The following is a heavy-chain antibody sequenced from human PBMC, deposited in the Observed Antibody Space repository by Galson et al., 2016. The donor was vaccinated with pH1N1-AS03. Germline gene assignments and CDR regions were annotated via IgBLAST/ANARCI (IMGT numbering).Heavy chain of an antibody. CDR2: IRQDGSDK. CDR1: GFPFSSPG. D-gene: IGHD1-26*01. CDR3: VKGGTNFDS. Sequence: LRLSCAASGFPFSSPGMSWVRQAPGKGLGWVANIRQDGSDKYYVDSVRGRFTISRDNAKNSLYLQMNSLRAEDTAVYYCVKGGTNFDSWGQGTLVTVSS. V-gene: IGHV3-7*01. J-gene: IGHJ4*02.